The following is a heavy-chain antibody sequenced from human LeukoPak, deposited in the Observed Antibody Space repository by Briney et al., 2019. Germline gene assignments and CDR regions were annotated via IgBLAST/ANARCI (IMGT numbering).Heavy chain of an antibody. D-gene: IGHD3-10*01. V-gene: IGHV4-34*01. CDR1: GGSFSGYY. J-gene: IGHJ4*02. CDR3: ARGLRWGITMVRARTYFDY. Sequence: PSETLSLTCAVYGGSFSGYYWSWIRQPPGKGLEWIGEINHRGSTNYNPSLKSRVTISVDTSKNQFSLKLSSVTAADTAVYYCARGLRWGITMVRARTYFDYWGQGTLVTVSS. CDR2: INHRGST.